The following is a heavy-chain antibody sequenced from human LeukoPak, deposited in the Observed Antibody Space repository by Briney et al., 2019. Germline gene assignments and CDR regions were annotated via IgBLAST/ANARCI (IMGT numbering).Heavy chain of an antibody. CDR2: IKKDGSET. D-gene: IGHD3-22*01. V-gene: IGHV3-7*01. J-gene: IGHJ4*02. CDR1: GFAFNNYW. Sequence: GGSLTLSCAASGFAFNNYWMNWVRQAPGKGLEWVANIKKDGSETRYVDSVKGRFTISRDNAKNSLYLQMDSLRAEDTAVYFCVTTQYYDAGGFYRFFDYWGQGTLVTVSS. CDR3: VTTQYYDAGGFYRFFDY.